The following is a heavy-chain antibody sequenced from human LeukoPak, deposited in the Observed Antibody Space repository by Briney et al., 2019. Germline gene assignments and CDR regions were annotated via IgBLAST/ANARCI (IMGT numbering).Heavy chain of an antibody. CDR2: INHSGST. CDR3: ASGENDSSGYYKN. Sequence: PSETLSLTCAVYGGSFSGYYWSWIRQPPGKGLEWIGEINHSGSTNYNPSLKSRVTISVDTSKNQFSLKLSSVTAADTAVYYCASGENDSSGYYKNWGQGTLVTVSS. V-gene: IGHV4-34*01. D-gene: IGHD3-22*01. J-gene: IGHJ4*02. CDR1: GGSFSGYY.